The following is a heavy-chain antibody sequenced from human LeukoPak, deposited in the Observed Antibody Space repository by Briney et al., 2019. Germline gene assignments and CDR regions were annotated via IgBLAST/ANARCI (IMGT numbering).Heavy chain of an antibody. V-gene: IGHV7-4-1*02. J-gene: IGHJ4*02. CDR3: ARDIGDSGLLD. CDR2: ISTDTGNP. D-gene: IGHD5-12*01. CDR1: GYTFTSYA. Sequence: ASVKVSCKASGYTFTSYALNWVRQAPGQGLEWMGWISTDTGNPTYARGFSGRFVLSLDTSVNTAFLQISSLKAEDTAVYYCARDIGDSGLLDWGQGTLVTVSS.